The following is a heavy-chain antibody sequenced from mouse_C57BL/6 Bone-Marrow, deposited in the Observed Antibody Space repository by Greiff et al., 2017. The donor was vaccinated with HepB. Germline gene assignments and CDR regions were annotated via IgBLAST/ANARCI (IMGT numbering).Heavy chain of an antibody. CDR2: IYPGDGDT. Sequence: QVQLQQSGPELVKPGASVKISCKASGYAFSSSWMNWVKQRPGKGLEWIGRIYPGDGDTNYNGKFKGKATLTADKSSSTAYMQHSSLTSEDSAVYFCERTPIYDYFDYWGQGTTLTVSS. V-gene: IGHV1-82*01. J-gene: IGHJ2*01. D-gene: IGHD1-1*01. CDR1: GYAFSSSW. CDR3: ERTPIYDYFDY.